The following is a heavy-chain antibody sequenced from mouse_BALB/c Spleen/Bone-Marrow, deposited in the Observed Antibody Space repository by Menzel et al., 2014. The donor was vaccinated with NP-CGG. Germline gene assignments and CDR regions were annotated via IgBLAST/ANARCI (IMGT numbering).Heavy chain of an antibody. Sequence: VQLVESGPGLVAPSQSLSITCTVSGFSLTGYGVNWVRQPPGKGLEWLGMIWGDGSTDYNSALKSRLSISKDNSKSQGFLKMNRLEADDTARYYCARAVYDYDDLYCAMDYWGQGTSVTVSS. CDR1: GFSLTGYG. D-gene: IGHD2-4*01. CDR3: ARAVYDYDDLYCAMDY. J-gene: IGHJ4*01. V-gene: IGHV2-6-7*01. CDR2: IWGDGST.